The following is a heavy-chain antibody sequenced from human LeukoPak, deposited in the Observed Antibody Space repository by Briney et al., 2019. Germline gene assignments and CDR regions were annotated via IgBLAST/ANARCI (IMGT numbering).Heavy chain of an antibody. CDR3: ARHYKVGGSFDY. D-gene: IGHD6-19*01. CDR1: GGSISSSSYN. J-gene: IGHJ4*02. Sequence: SETLCLTCTVSGGSISSSSYNWGWIRQPPGMGLEWIGSINYGGRTSYNPSLKRRVTISVDTTKNQFSLKLSSVPAADTAVYYCARHYKVGGSFDYWGQGTLVTVSS. V-gene: IGHV4-39*01. CDR2: INYGGRT.